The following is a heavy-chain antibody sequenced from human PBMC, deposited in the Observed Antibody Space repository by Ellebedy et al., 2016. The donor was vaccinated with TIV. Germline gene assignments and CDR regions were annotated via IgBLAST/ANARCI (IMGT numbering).Heavy chain of an antibody. J-gene: IGHJ5*02. Sequence: PGGSLRFSCAASGFTFRSYWMSWVRQAPGKGLEWVANIYQDGSEKYYVDSVKGRFTISRDNAKNSLYLQMNSLRVEDTAVYYCARRGSYGDYAVQINNWFDRWGQGTLVTVYS. CDR2: IYQDGSEK. D-gene: IGHD3-16*01. CDR1: GFTFRSYW. CDR3: ARRGSYGDYAVQINNWFDR. V-gene: IGHV3-7*01.